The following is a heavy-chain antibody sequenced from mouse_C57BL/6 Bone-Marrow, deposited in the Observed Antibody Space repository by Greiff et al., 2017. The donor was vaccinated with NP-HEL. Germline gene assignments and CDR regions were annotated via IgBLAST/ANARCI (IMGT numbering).Heavy chain of an antibody. V-gene: IGHV1-55*01. D-gene: IGHD1-1*01. CDR1: GYTFTSYW. CDR2: IYPGSGST. CDR3: ARGITTWSYYAMDY. Sequence: QVQLQQPGAELVKPGASVKMSCKASGYTFTSYWITWVKQRPGQGLEWIGDIYPGSGSTNYNEKFKSKATLTVDTSSSTAYMQLSSLTSEDSAVYYCARGITTWSYYAMDYWGQGTSVTVSS. J-gene: IGHJ4*01.